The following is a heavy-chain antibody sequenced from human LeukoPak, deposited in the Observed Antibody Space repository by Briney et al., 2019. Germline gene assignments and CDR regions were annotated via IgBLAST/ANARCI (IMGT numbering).Heavy chain of an antibody. CDR1: VFTVSSNY. CDR2: IYSGGSK. Sequence: PGGSLRLSCAASVFTVSSNYMSWVRQAPGKGLEWVSVIYSGGSKYYADSVKGRFTISRDNSKNTLYLQMNSLRAEDTAVYYCARSREGNYFDYWGQGTLVTVSS. V-gene: IGHV3-53*01. J-gene: IGHJ4*02. CDR3: ARSREGNYFDY.